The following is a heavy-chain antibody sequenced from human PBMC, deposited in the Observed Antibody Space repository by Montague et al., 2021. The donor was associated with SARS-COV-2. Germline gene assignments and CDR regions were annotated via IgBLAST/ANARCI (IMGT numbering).Heavy chain of an antibody. Sequence: SLRLSCAASGFSFSSYDMNWVRQAPGKGLEWVSYISNDGGAIYYADSVKGRFTVSRDNAKNSLSLQMNGLRAEDTAVYYCARETYSGSLRFTFDLWGRGTQVTVSS. D-gene: IGHD1-26*01. J-gene: IGHJ2*01. CDR1: GFSFSSYD. CDR3: ARETYSGSLRFTFDL. V-gene: IGHV3-48*03. CDR2: ISNDGGAI.